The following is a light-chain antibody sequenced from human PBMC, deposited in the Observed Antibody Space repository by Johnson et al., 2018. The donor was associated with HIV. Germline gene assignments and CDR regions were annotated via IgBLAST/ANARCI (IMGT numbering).Light chain of an antibody. J-gene: IGLJ1*01. CDR1: SSNIGNNY. CDR2: ENN. CDR3: GTWDASLSPLYV. V-gene: IGLV1-51*01. Sequence: QSVLTQPPSMSAAPGQRVTISCSGSSSNIGNNYVSWYQQVPGAAPKLLIYENNKRPSGIPDRFSGSKSGTSATLGITGLQTGDEADYYCGTWDASLSPLYVFGTGTTITVL.